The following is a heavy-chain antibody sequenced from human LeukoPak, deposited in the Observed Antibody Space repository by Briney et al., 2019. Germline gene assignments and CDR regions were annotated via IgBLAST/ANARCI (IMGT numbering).Heavy chain of an antibody. V-gene: IGHV4-59*12. Sequence: PSETLSLTCIVSGGSISSYYWSWIRQPPGKGLEWIGYIYYSGSTNYNPSLKSRVTISVDTSKNQFSLKLSSVTAADTAVYYCARGTGGDVILSFDYWGQGTLVTVSS. D-gene: IGHD3-9*01. CDR3: ARGTGGDVILSFDY. CDR1: GGSISSYY. J-gene: IGHJ4*02. CDR2: IYYSGST.